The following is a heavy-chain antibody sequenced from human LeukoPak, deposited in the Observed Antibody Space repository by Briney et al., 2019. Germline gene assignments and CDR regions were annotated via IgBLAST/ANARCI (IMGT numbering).Heavy chain of an antibody. Sequence: SQTLSLTCAVSGDSVSSNSAAWNWIRQSPSRGLEWLGRTYYRSKWYNDYAVSVKSRITINPDTSKNQFSLQLNSVTPEDTAVYYCARGTTPWELQENYYFDYWGQGTLVTVSS. CDR1: GDSVSSNSAA. V-gene: IGHV6-1*01. CDR2: TYYRSKWYN. D-gene: IGHD1-26*01. J-gene: IGHJ4*02. CDR3: ARGTTPWELQENYYFDY.